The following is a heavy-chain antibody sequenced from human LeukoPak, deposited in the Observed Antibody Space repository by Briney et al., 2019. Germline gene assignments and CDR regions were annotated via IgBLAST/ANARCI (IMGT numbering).Heavy chain of an antibody. D-gene: IGHD6-13*01. V-gene: IGHV5-51*01. CDR3: GRIPAAGSLKGSFDI. CDR2: IYPGDSDT. CDR1: EYSFTTYW. J-gene: IGHJ3*02. Sequence: GESLKISCKGSEYSFTTYWIGWVRQMPGKGLEWMGIIYPGDSDTTYSPSFQGQVTISADKSIGTAYLQWSSLKASDSAMYYCGRIPAAGSLKGSFDIWGQGTMVTVSS.